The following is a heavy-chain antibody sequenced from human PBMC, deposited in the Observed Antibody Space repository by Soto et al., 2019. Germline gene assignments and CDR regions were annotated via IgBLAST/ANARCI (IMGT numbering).Heavy chain of an antibody. Sequence: PSETLSVTCAVYGGFFSGYYWSWSRQPPGKGLEWIGEINHSGSTSYNPSLKSRVTISVDTSKNQFSLKLSSVNAADTAVYYCAREATIVVPAALYYMDVWGKGTTVTVSS. J-gene: IGHJ6*03. D-gene: IGHD2-2*01. CDR1: GGFFSGYY. CDR2: INHSGST. CDR3: AREATIVVPAALYYMDV. V-gene: IGHV4-34*01.